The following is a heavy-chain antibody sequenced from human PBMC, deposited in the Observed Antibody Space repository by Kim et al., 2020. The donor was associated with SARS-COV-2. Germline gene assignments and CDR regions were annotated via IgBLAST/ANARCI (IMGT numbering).Heavy chain of an antibody. Sequence: GGSLRLSCATYGFNFPIYAMSWVRQAPGKGLEWVSVISGNDGNTYYADSVKGQFSISRDNSKSTLYLQMNSLRAEDTAVYYCAAPLWDICSRGSICSRHYYMDVWGQGTTVTVSS. CDR3: AAPLWDICSRGSICSRHYYMDV. CDR2: ISGNDGNT. J-gene: IGHJ6*02. D-gene: IGHD6-13*01. CDR1: GFNFPIYA. V-gene: IGHV3-23*01.